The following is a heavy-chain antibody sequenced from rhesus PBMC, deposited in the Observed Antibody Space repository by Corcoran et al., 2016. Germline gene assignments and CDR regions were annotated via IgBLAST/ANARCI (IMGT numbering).Heavy chain of an antibody. V-gene: IGHV5-20*01. Sequence: EVQLVQSGAEVKRPGESLRISCKTSGYNFTSYCITGVLQKPGKGLEWMGAIDPSDSETRYNPSFQGQVTISADKSISTAYLQWSRLKASDTATYYCAKDLRVIHSFDYWGQGVLVTVSS. D-gene: IGHD3-22*01. CDR3: AKDLRVIHSFDY. CDR2: IDPSDSET. CDR1: GYNFTSYC. J-gene: IGHJ4*01.